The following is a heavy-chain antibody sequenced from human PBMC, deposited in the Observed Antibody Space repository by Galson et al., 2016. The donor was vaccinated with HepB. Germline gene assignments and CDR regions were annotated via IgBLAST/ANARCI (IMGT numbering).Heavy chain of an antibody. CDR1: GDSVSSNSAA. V-gene: IGHV6-1*01. D-gene: IGHD2/OR15-2a*01. CDR2: TYYRSKWYN. J-gene: IGHJ5*02. CDR3: ARVRCSTFRCQNWFDP. Sequence: CAISGDSVSSNSAAWTWIRQSPSRGLEWLGRTYYRSKWYNDYAVSMKSRISIHPDTSKNQFSLQLDSVTPEDTAVYYCARVRCSTFRCQNWFDPWGQGTLVTVSS.